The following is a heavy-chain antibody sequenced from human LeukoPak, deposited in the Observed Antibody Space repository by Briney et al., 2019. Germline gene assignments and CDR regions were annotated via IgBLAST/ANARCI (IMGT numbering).Heavy chain of an antibody. CDR3: ARQVGPDY. Sequence: GGSLRLSCAASGLTFSNYAMTWVRQAPGKGLEWVSAISGSGGSTYYADSVKGRYTISRDNSKNTLYLQMNSLRAEDTAVYYCARQVGPDYWGQGALVTVSS. J-gene: IGHJ4*02. CDR1: GLTFSNYA. V-gene: IGHV3-23*01. CDR2: ISGSGGST. D-gene: IGHD1-26*01.